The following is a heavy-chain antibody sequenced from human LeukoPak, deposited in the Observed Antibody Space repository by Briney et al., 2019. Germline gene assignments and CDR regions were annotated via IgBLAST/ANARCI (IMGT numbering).Heavy chain of an antibody. CDR2: ISGSGSST. CDR3: AKGSFADPFDI. Sequence: PGGSLRLSCAASGFTFSNYAMSWVSQAPGKGLEWVSAISGSGSSTYYADSVKGRFTISRDNSKNTLYLQMNSLRAEDTAVYYCAKGSFADPFDIWGQGIMVTVSS. V-gene: IGHV3-23*01. J-gene: IGHJ3*02. D-gene: IGHD3-10*01. CDR1: GFTFSNYA.